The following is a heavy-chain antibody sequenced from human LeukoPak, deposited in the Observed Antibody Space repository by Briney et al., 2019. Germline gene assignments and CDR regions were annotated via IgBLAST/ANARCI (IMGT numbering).Heavy chain of an antibody. V-gene: IGHV3-23*01. CDR2: LSGSGGST. Sequence: GGSLRLSCAASGFTFSSYAMSWVRQAPGEGLEWVSALSGSGGSTYYAGSVRGRFTISRENFENTMYLQMNSLRAEDTAVYYCAKSSGPGGYYYYGMDVWGQGTTVTVSS. CDR1: GFTFSSYA. D-gene: IGHD3-22*01. CDR3: AKSSGPGGYYYYGMDV. J-gene: IGHJ6*02.